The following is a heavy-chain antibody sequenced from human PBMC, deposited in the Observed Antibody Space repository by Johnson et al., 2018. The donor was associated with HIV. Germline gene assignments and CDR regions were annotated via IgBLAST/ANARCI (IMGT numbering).Heavy chain of an antibody. CDR3: TTEGDAFDI. V-gene: IGHV3-15*01. CDR2: IKSKVDGGTT. Sequence: VQLVESGGGFVKPGGSLRLSCAASGFTFSDAWMNWVRQSPGKGLEWVGRIKSKVDGGTTDFPAPVKGRFSISRDDSKNTVYLQMNILKSEDTAVYYCTTEGDAFDIWGQGTMVTVSS. J-gene: IGHJ3*02. CDR1: GFTFSDAW.